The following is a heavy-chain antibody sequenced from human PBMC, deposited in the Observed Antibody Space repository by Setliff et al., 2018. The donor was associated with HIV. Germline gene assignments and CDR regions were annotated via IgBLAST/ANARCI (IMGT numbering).Heavy chain of an antibody. Sequence: ASVKVSCKVSGYSLTDLSIHWVRQAPGKGLEWMGGFDPEDGETVYAQKLRGRVTMTEDTSTDTAYMELSSLRSEDTAMYYCATIRAYYYDSSGQEYFQYWGHGTLVTV. D-gene: IGHD3-22*01. V-gene: IGHV1-24*01. CDR1: GYSLTDLS. J-gene: IGHJ1*01. CDR2: FDPEDGET. CDR3: ATIRAYYYDSSGQEYFQY.